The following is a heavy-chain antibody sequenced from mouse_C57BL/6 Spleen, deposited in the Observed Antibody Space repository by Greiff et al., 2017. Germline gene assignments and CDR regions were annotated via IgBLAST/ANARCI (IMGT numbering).Heavy chain of an antibody. CDR2: INPSTGGT. D-gene: IGHD2-5*01. CDR3: ARLRSNGGGYYLDY. J-gene: IGHJ2*01. CDR1: GYSFTGYY. Sequence: EVQLQQSGPELVQPGASVKISCKASGYSFTGYYMNWVKQSPEKSLEWIGEINPSTGGTTYNQKFKAKATLTVDKSSSTAYMQLKSLTSEDSAVYYCARLRSNGGGYYLDYWGQGTTVTVSS. V-gene: IGHV1-42*01.